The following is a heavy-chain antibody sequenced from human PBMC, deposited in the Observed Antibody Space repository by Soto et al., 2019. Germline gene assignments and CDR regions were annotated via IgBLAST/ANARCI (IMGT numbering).Heavy chain of an antibody. CDR1: GYTFTSYG. D-gene: IGHD5-12*01. J-gene: IGHJ6*03. CDR2: ISAYNANT. Sequence: QVQLVQSGAEVKKPGASVKVSCKASGYTFTSYGISWVRQAPGQGLEWMGWISAYNANTNYAQKGQGRVTMTTDTSTSTAYMELRSLRSDDTAVYYCARYRIVATIWVRDYYYMDVWGKGTTVTVSS. V-gene: IGHV1-18*01. CDR3: ARYRIVATIWVRDYYYMDV.